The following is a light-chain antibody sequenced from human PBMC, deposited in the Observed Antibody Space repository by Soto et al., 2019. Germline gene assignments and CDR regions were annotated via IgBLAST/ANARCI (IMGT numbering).Light chain of an antibody. V-gene: IGKV3-11*01. CDR3: HHRSHWPPEDT. CDR1: QPINTY. Sequence: EVLLTQSPATLSFTPGESATLSCRASQPINTYLGWYQQKSGQSPRLLIYDASNRAADIPARFSASGFGTDFTLTISSLQPEDFGTYYCHHRSHWPPEDTFGQGTKLEI. CDR2: DAS. J-gene: IGKJ2*01.